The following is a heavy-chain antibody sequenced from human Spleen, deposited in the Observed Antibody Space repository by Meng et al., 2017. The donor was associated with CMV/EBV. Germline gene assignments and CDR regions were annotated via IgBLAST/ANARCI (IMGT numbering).Heavy chain of an antibody. CDR1: GYTFTSYG. CDR2: ISAYNGNT. D-gene: IGHD3-3*01. V-gene: IGHV1-18*01. Sequence: VKVSCKASGYTFTSYGISWVRQAPGQGLEWMGWISAYNGNTNYAQKLQGRVTMTTDTSTSTAYMELRSLRSDDTAVYYCARSWAFYDFWSGYMDVWGQGTTVTVSS. J-gene: IGHJ6*02. CDR3: ARSWAFYDFWSGYMDV.